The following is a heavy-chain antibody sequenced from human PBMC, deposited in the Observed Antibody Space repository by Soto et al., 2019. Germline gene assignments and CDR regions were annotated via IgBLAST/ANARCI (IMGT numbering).Heavy chain of an antibody. J-gene: IGHJ6*02. D-gene: IGHD6-13*01. CDR2: INPNSGGT. V-gene: IGHV1-2*02. CDR1: CYTFTRYG. Sequence: ASVPVSCKASCYTFTRYGISWVRQAPGQGLEWMGWINPNSGGTNNAQKFQGRVTMTRDTSTSTVYMELSALIPDDTAVYYCARSLLDEYSSSWRSAYYGMDVWGQGTTVTVSS. CDR3: ARSLLDEYSSSWRSAYYGMDV.